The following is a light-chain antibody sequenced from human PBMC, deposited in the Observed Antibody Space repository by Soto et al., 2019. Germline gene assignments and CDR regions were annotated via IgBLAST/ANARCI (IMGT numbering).Light chain of an antibody. Sequence: DIQMTQSPSTLSGSVGDRVTITCRASQTTSSWLAWYQQKPGKAPKLLIYKASTLKSGVPSRFSGSGSGTEFTLTISSLQPDDFATYYCQQSYSTPQTFGQGTKVDI. CDR2: KAS. V-gene: IGKV1-5*03. CDR1: QTTSSW. CDR3: QQSYSTPQT. J-gene: IGKJ1*01.